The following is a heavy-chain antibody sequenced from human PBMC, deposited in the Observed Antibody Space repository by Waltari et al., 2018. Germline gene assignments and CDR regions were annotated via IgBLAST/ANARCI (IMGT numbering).Heavy chain of an antibody. D-gene: IGHD2-15*01. J-gene: IGHJ4*02. CDR3: ARDRGRGLYLDT. CDR2: VHESGKI. V-gene: IGHV4-4*02. Sequence: WDCVRESHGRGLESLGQVHESGKISYKPSVAGRVTVSLDTSTYHVALKMTPATAADTALYYCARDRGRGLYLDTWGQGILVTASP.